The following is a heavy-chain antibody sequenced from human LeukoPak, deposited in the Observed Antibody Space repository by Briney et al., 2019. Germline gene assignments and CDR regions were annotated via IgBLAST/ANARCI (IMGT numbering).Heavy chain of an antibody. V-gene: IGHV3-53*01. CDR2: IYSGTT. Sequence: GGSLRLSCTVSGFTVSANSMSWVRQAPGKGLEWVSFIYSGTTHYSDSVKGRFTISRDNSKNTLYLQMSSLRAEDTAVYYCARRAGAYSHPYDYWGQGTLVTVSS. J-gene: IGHJ4*02. CDR3: ARRAGAYSHPYDY. CDR1: GFTVSANS. D-gene: IGHD4/OR15-4a*01.